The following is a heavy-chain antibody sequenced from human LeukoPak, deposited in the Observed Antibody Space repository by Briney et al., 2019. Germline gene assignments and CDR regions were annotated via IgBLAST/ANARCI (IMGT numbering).Heavy chain of an antibody. CDR2: INHSGST. CDR1: GGSMSSRNYK. D-gene: IGHD6-19*01. J-gene: IGHJ4*02. CDR3: ARDSSGWYYDY. Sequence: PSETLSLTCTVSGGSMSSRNYKWGWIRQPPGKGLEWIGEINHSGSTNYNPSLKSRVTISVDTSKNQFSLKLSSVTAADTAVYYCARDSSGWYYDYWGQGTLVTVSS. V-gene: IGHV4-39*07.